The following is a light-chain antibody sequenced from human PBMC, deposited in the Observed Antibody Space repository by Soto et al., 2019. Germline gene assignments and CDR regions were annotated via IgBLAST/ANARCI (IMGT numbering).Light chain of an antibody. CDR1: QNVNNW. CDR3: QQYNNYWT. CDR2: DAS. V-gene: IGKV1-5*01. J-gene: IGKJ1*01. Sequence: DIQMTQFPSALSASVGDRVAITCRASQNVNNWLAWYQHKPGKAPQLLIYDASVLETGVPSRFSGSGSGTEFTLAISGLQSDDFATYYCQQYNNYWTFGQGTKVDIK.